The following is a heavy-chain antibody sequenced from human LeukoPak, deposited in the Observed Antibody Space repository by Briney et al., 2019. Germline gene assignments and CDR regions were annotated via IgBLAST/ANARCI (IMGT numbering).Heavy chain of an antibody. CDR3: TKDYCGKFCSAV. V-gene: IGHV3-23*01. CDR1: GFTFSAFG. D-gene: IGHD3-9*01. J-gene: IGHJ6*02. Sequence: GGSLRLSCAASGFTFSAFGTNWARQAPGKGLEWVSTITKSGDSTYYVDSVKGRFTISRDNSKNTLYLQMNSLRAEDTAKYYCTKDYCGKFCSAVWGQGTTVTVSS. CDR2: ITKSGDST.